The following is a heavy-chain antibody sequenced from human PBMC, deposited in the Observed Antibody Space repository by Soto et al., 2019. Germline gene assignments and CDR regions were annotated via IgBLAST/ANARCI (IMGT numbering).Heavy chain of an antibody. CDR1: GFTVSSNY. CDR3: ARFYYGDYAFDY. Sequence: GGSLRLSCAASGFTVSSNYMSWVRQAPGKGLEWVSVIYSGGSTYYADSVKGRFTISRDNSKNTLYLQMNSLRAEDTAVYYCARFYYGDYAFDYWGQGTLVTVSS. D-gene: IGHD4-17*01. V-gene: IGHV3-66*01. J-gene: IGHJ4*02. CDR2: IYSGGST.